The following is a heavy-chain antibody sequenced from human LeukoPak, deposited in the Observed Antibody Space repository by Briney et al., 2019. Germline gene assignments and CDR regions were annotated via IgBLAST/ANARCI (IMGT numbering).Heavy chain of an antibody. CDR2: INPSGGST. CDR3: AREGLAAAGSIDY. CDR1: GYTFTGYY. D-gene: IGHD6-13*01. Sequence: ASVKVSCKASGYTFTGYYMHWVRQAPGQGLEWMGIINPSGGSTIYEQNFQGRVTVTRDTSTSTVYMEVSSLRSEDTALYYCAREGLAAAGSIDYWGQGTLVTVSS. V-gene: IGHV1-46*01. J-gene: IGHJ4*02.